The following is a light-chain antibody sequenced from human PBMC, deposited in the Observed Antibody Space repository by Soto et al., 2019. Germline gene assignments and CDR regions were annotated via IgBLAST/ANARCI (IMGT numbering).Light chain of an antibody. CDR3: SYFAGGGNPVP. CDR2: EVT. Sequence: QSALTQPPSASGSLGQSVTISCTGTSSDVGGYNYVSWHQQHPGKAPKVMIYEVTKRPPGVPDRFSGSKSGNTASLTVSGLQAEDEADYYCSYFAGGGNPVPLGGGTKLTVL. V-gene: IGLV2-8*01. J-gene: IGLJ2*01. CDR1: SSDVGGYNY.